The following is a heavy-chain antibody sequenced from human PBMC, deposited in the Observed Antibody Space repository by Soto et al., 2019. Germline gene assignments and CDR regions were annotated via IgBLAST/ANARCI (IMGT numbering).Heavy chain of an antibody. Sequence: SETLSLTCAVYGGSFSGYYWSWIRQPPGKGLEWIGEINHSGSTNYNPSLKSRVTISVDTSKNQFSLKLSSVTAADTAVYYCARVGGYCSGGSCLRYNYYYYGMDVWGQGTTVTVSS. CDR2: INHSGST. D-gene: IGHD2-15*01. CDR1: GGSFSGYY. CDR3: ARVGGYCSGGSCLRYNYYYYGMDV. V-gene: IGHV4-34*01. J-gene: IGHJ6*02.